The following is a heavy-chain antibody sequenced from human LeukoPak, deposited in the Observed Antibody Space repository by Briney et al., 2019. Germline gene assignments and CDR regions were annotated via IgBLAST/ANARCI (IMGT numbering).Heavy chain of an antibody. CDR3: ASGGIAVAGYFDY. CDR2: ISYDGSNK. Sequence: GGSLGLSCVASGFTFSDYAMHWVRQAPGKGPEWVAVISYDGSNKYYADSVKGRFTFSRDNSKNTLYLQMNSLRAEDTALYYCASGGIAVAGYFDYWGQGTLVTVSS. D-gene: IGHD6-19*01. CDR1: GFTFSDYA. V-gene: IGHV3-30*03. J-gene: IGHJ4*02.